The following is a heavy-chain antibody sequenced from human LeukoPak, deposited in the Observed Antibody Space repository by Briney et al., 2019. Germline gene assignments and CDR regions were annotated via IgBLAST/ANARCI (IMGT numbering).Heavy chain of an antibody. CDR2: IYYSGST. V-gene: IGHV4-39*07. D-gene: IGHD6-13*01. J-gene: IGHJ3*02. Sequence: SETLSLTCTVSGGSISSSSYYWGWIRQPPGKGLEWIGSIYYSGSTYYNPSLKSRVTISVDTSKNQFSLKLSSVTAADTAVYYCARGIAAASERALDIWGQGTTVTVSS. CDR3: ARGIAAASERALDI. CDR1: GGSISSSSYY.